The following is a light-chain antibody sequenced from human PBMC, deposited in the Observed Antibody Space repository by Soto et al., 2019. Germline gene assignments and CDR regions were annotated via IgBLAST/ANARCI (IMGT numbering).Light chain of an antibody. CDR2: DVS. V-gene: IGLV2-11*01. CDR1: SSDVGGYNY. CDR3: CSYAGIYVV. Sequence: QSALTQPRSVSGSPGQSVTISCTGTSSDVGGYNYVSWYQQHPGKAPKLMIYDVSTRPSGVPDRFSGSKSGNTASLTISGLQAEDEADYYCCSYAGIYVVFGGGTQLTVL. J-gene: IGLJ2*01.